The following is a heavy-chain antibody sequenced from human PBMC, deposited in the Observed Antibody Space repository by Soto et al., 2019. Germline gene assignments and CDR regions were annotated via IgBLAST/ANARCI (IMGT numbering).Heavy chain of an antibody. V-gene: IGHV3-74*01. CDR1: GFTFSSYW. CDR2: IKSDGTSP. J-gene: IGHJ6*03. Sequence: PGGSLRLSCATSGFTFSSYWLHWVRQAPGKGLVWVSRIKSDGTSPTYADSVKGRFTISRDDAKNTLYLQMSGLRAEDTAVYYCTSALKYYYRAVGGKGTTDTVP. CDR3: TSALKYYYRAV.